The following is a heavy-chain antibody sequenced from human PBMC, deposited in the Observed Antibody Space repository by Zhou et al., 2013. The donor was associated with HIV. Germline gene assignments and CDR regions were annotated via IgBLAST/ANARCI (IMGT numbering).Heavy chain of an antibody. Sequence: QVQLVQSGAEVRKPGSSVKVSCRVSGDTFRSSYAITWVRQAPGQGLEWMGTIIPFFDVPNYAQNFQGRVTITADKSTNIAYLEVRSLRSEDTALYYCARGPYHSSTNGGRLDVWGQGTMVTVSS. V-gene: IGHV1-69*04. CDR3: ARGPYHSSTNGGRLDV. D-gene: IGHD2-8*01. CDR1: GDTFRSSYA. CDR2: IIPFFDVP. J-gene: IGHJ3*01.